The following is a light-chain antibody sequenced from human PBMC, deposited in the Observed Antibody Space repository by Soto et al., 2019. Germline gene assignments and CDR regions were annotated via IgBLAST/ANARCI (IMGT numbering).Light chain of an antibody. V-gene: IGLV2-14*03. CDR2: DVN. J-gene: IGLJ2*01. Sequence: QSALTQPASVSGSPGQSITISCTGTSSDIGAYNFVSWYQQHPGKAPKLMLYDVNIRPSGVSNRFSGSKSGNTASLTISGLQDEDEADYYCTEWTTSTTMIFGGGTKVTVL. CDR1: SSDIGAYNF. CDR3: TEWTTSTTMI.